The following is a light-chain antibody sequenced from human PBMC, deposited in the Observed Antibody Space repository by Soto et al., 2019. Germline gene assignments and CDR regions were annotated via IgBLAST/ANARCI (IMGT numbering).Light chain of an antibody. Sequence: QSALTQPASVSGSPGQSITISCTGTRSDVGGYNFVSWYQQLPGKAPKLMIYEVRNRPSGVSNRFSGSKSGITASLTISGLQAEDEADYYCSSYTSSSTLEVFGTGTKLTVL. CDR3: SSYTSSSTLEV. V-gene: IGLV2-14*01. CDR2: EVR. CDR1: RSDVGGYNF. J-gene: IGLJ1*01.